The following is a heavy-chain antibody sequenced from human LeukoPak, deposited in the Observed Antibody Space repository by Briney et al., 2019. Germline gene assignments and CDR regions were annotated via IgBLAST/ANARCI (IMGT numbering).Heavy chain of an antibody. CDR3: ARDHYYDSSGTRNFDY. D-gene: IGHD3-22*01. J-gene: IGHJ4*02. V-gene: IGHV4-38-2*01. CDR2: IYHSGST. Sequence: PSETLSLTCAVSGYSISSGYYWGWIRQPPGKGLEWIGSIYHSGSTYYNPSLKSRVTISVDTSKNQFSLKLSSVTAADTAVYYCARDHYYDSSGTRNFDYWGQGTLVTVSS. CDR1: GYSISSGYY.